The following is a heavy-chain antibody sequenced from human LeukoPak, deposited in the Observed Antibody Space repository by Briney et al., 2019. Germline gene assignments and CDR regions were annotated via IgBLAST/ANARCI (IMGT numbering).Heavy chain of an antibody. CDR1: GFTFSSYA. J-gene: IGHJ4*02. V-gene: IGHV3-23*01. Sequence: PGGSLRLSCAASGFTFSSYAMSWVRQAPGKGLEWVSVISGSGTSTYYADSVKGRFTISRDNSTNTLYLQMNSLRAEDTAVYYCAKDEAVWGSYLDYWGQGTLVTVSS. D-gene: IGHD3-16*02. CDR3: AKDEAVWGSYLDY. CDR2: ISGSGTST.